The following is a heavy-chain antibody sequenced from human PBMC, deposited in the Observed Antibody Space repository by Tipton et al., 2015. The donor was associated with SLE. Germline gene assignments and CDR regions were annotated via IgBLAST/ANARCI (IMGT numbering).Heavy chain of an antibody. Sequence: LRLSCAVYGGSFSGYYWSWIRQPPGKGLEWIGEINHSGSTNYNPSLKSRVTISVDTSKNQFSLKLSSVTAADTAVYYCARGHLFRLIGWFDGGNDYFDYWGQGTLVTVSS. J-gene: IGHJ4*02. CDR2: INHSGST. V-gene: IGHV4-34*01. CDR3: ARGHLFRLIGWFDGGNDYFDY. CDR1: GGSFSGYY. D-gene: IGHD4-23*01.